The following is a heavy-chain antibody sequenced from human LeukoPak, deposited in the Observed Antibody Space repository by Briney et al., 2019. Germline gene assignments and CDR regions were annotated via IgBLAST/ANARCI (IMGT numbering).Heavy chain of an antibody. D-gene: IGHD3-3*01. V-gene: IGHV3-30*18. J-gene: IGHJ4*02. CDR2: ISYDGSNK. CDR3: AKDANDFWSGYYPYFDY. Sequence: PGGSLRLSCAASGCTFSSYGMHWVRQAPGKGLEWVAVISYDGSNKYYADSVKGRFTISRDNSKNTLYLQMNSLRAEDTAVYYCAKDANDFWSGYYPYFDYWGQGTLFTVSS. CDR1: GCTFSSYG.